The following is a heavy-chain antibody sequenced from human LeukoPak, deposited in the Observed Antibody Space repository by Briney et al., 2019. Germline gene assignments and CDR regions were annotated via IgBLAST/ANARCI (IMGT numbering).Heavy chain of an antibody. CDR1: GFTVSSNY. V-gene: IGHV3-66*01. D-gene: IGHD6-19*01. CDR3: ASVGYSSGWYFDY. J-gene: IGHJ4*02. Sequence: GGSLRLSCAASGFTVSSNYMSWVRQAPGKGLEWVSVIYSGGSTYYADSVKGRFTISRDNSKNTLYLQMNSLRAEDTAVYYCASVGYSSGWYFDYWGQGTLVTVSS. CDR2: IYSGGST.